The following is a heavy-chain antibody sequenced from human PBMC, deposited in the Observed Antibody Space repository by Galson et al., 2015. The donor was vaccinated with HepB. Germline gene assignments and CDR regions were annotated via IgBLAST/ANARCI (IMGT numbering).Heavy chain of an antibody. J-gene: IGHJ4*02. D-gene: IGHD6-13*01. Sequence: SVKVSCKASGYSFTSYAISWARQAPGQGLEWMGWISTYNGDTNYEQKFQGRVTMTTDTSTSTAYMELRSLRSDDAAVYYCARVVRAGAPGAPYFDYWGQGTLVTVSS. CDR3: ARVVRAGAPGAPYFDY. CDR2: ISTYNGDT. CDR1: GYSFTSYA. V-gene: IGHV1-18*01.